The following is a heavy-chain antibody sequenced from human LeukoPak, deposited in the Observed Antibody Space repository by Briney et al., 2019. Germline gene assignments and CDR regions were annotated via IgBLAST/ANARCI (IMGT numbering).Heavy chain of an antibody. D-gene: IGHD2-15*01. CDR2: IYHSGST. V-gene: IGHV4-30-2*01. CDR3: ARVYCSGGSCYRSYWYFDL. CDR1: GGSISRGGYS. Sequence: PSETLSLTCTVSGGSISRGGYSWGWIRQPPGKGLEWIGYIYHSGSTYYNPSLKSRVTISVDRSKNQFSLKLSSVTAADPAVYYCARVYCSGGSCYRSYWYFDLWGRGTLVTVSS. J-gene: IGHJ2*01.